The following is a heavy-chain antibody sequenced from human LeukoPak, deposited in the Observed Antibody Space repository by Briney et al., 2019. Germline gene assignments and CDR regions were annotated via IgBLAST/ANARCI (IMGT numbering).Heavy chain of an antibody. Sequence: GASVRVSCKASGYTFTHHGITWVRQAPGQGLEWMGWISAYNGDTHYAQNFQGRVTSTTDTSTTTAYMELRSLRSDDTAVYYCARDPTNTSGRYAYFDYWGQGTLVTVSS. D-gene: IGHD6-19*01. CDR3: ARDPTNTSGRYAYFDY. J-gene: IGHJ4*02. CDR2: ISAYNGDT. CDR1: GYTFTHHG. V-gene: IGHV1-18*01.